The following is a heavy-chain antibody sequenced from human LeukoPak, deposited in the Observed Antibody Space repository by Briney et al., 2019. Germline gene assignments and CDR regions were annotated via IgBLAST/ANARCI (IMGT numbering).Heavy chain of an antibody. CDR3: ARRGDYVDY. J-gene: IGHJ4*02. CDR2: INPNGGST. V-gene: IGHV1-46*01. Sequence: GASVKISCKASGYTFTNYYIHWVRQAPGQGLEWVGLINPNGGSTGYAQRFQGRVTVTTDTSKNQFSLNLSSVTAADTAVYYCARRGDYVDYWGQGTLVTVSS. CDR1: GYTFTNYY.